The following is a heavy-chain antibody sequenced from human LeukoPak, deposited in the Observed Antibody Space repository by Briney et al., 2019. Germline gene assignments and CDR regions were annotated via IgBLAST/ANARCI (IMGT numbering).Heavy chain of an antibody. J-gene: IGHJ4*02. CDR3: ARDGGGTTVTSDY. CDR2: ISLNSGAT. D-gene: IGHD4-17*01. CDR1: GYTFSGYY. Sequence: ASVTVSCKASGYTFSGYYMHWVRQAPGQGLEWMGGISLNSGATNYAQKFQGRVTMTSDTSISTAYMELSRLRSDDTAVYYCARDGGGTTVTSDYWGQGTLVTVSS. V-gene: IGHV1-2*02.